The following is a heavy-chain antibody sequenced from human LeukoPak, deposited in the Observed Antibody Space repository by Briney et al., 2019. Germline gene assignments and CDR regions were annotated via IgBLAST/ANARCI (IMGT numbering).Heavy chain of an antibody. D-gene: IGHD3-10*01. CDR2: INNVRSHI. CDR1: GFTFSTSA. Sequence: GSLRLSCAASGFTFSTSAMNWVRQAPGKGLEWVSSINNVRSHIYYADSVRGRFTISRDNANNVLYLQMNSLKAEDTAMYYCNIDIPRGVRGAKGYWGQGTLVIVSS. J-gene: IGHJ4*02. V-gene: IGHV3-21*03. CDR3: NIDIPRGVRGAKGY.